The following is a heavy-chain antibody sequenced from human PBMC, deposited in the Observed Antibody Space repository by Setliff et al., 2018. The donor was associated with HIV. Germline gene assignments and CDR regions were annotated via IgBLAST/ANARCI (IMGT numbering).Heavy chain of an antibody. CDR3: AMGVVVAATPEPSH. J-gene: IGHJ4*02. D-gene: IGHD2-15*01. V-gene: IGHV1-18*01. CDR2: ISAYNGNT. CDR1: GYTFTSYG. Sequence: ASVKVSCKASGYTFTSYGISWVRRAPGQGLEWMGWISAYNGNTNYAQKLQGRVTMTTDTSTSTAYMELRSLRSDDTAVYYCAMGVVVAATPEPSHWGQGTLVTVSS.